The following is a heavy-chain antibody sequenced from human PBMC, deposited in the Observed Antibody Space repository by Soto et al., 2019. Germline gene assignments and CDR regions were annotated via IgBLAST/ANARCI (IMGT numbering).Heavy chain of an antibody. CDR3: ARGRAGIAVAGTRLDAFDI. CDR1: GFTFSSYW. J-gene: IGHJ3*02. CDR2: INSDGSST. Sequence: GGSLRLACAASGFTFSSYWMHWVRQAPGKGLVWVSRINSDGSSTSYADSVKGRFTISRDNAKNTLYLQMNSLRADDTAVYYCARGRAGIAVAGTRLDAFDIWGQGTMVTVSS. D-gene: IGHD6-19*01. V-gene: IGHV3-74*01.